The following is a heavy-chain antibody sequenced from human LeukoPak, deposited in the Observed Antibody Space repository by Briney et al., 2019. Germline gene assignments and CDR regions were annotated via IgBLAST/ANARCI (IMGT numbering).Heavy chain of an antibody. Sequence: GGSLRLSCAASGFTFSSYAMSWVRQAPGKRLEWVSAISGSGGSTYYADSVKGRFTISRDNSKNTLYLQMNSLRAEDTAVYYCAKDPPYYYDSSGPPYYFDYWGQGTLVTVSS. CDR2: ISGSGGST. CDR3: AKDPPYYYDSSGPPYYFDY. V-gene: IGHV3-23*01. CDR1: GFTFSSYA. J-gene: IGHJ4*02. D-gene: IGHD3-22*01.